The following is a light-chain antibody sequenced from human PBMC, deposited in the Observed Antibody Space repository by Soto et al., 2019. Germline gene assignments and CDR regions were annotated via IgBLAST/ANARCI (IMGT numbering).Light chain of an antibody. J-gene: IGLJ1*01. CDR2: GNA. Sequence: QSVLTQPPSVSGAPGQRVTVSCTGSGSNIGSPYGLHWYQHRPGTAHKLIIYGNANRPSGVPDRFSGSRSGTSASLAITGLQAEDEADYFCQSYDSSLSGYVFGTGTKVTVL. CDR3: QSYDSSLSGYV. CDR1: GSNIGSPYG. V-gene: IGLV1-40*01.